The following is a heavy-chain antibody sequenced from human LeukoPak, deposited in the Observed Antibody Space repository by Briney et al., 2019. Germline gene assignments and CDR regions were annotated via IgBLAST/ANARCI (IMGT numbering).Heavy chain of an antibody. CDR2: ISGSGGST. CDR3: AKEVLQLRYFDWLLSPAGGLSPFDY. D-gene: IGHD3-9*01. CDR1: EFTFSTYS. V-gene: IGHV3-23*01. J-gene: IGHJ4*02. Sequence: PGGSLRLSCAASEFTFSTYSMNWVRQAPGKGLEWVSAISGSGGSTYYADSVKGRFTISRDNSKNTLYLQMNSLRAEDTAVYYCAKEVLQLRYFDWLLSPAGGLSPFDYWGQGTLVTVSS.